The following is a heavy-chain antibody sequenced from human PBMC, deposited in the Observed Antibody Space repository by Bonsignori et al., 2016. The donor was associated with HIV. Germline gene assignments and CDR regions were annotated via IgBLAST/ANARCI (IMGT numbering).Heavy chain of an antibody. CDR1: GFSFSIYT. J-gene: IGHJ6*03. V-gene: IGHV3-21*01. CDR2: ISSSGGYI. CDR3: ARSSRIFGVDSAYYYYMDV. D-gene: IGHD3-3*01. Sequence: GGSLRLSCAASGFSFSIYTMNWVRQAPGKGLEWVSSISSSGGYIYYADVLKGRFTISRDNAKNSLDLQMNSLRAEDTAVYYCARSSRIFGVDSAYYYYMDVWGKGTTVTVSS.